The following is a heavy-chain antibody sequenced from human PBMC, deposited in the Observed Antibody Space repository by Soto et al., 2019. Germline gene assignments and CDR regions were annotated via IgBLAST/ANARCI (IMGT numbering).Heavy chain of an antibody. V-gene: IGHV3-11*01. CDR2: ISGTGDTT. J-gene: IGHJ6*02. CDR1: GFFFSDYY. D-gene: IGHD3-3*01. Sequence: PGGSLRLSCAASGFFFSDYYMSWIRQAPGKGLESLCYISGTGDTTSYADSVKGRFTISRDNAKNSLYLHLSTLSAGDTAVYYCAVGGGQIYYSGMDVSGPGTTVAVSS. CDR3: AVGGGQIYYSGMDV.